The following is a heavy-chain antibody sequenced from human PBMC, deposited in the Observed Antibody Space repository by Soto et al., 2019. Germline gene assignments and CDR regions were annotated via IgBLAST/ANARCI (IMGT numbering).Heavy chain of an antibody. D-gene: IGHD1-7*01. V-gene: IGHV4-59*01. CDR3: ARGNYVYYYYGMDV. J-gene: IGHJ6*02. CDR2: IYYSGST. Sequence: SEALSLTCTVSGGSISSYYWSWIRQPPGKGLEWIGYIYYSGSTNYNPSLKSRVTISVDTSKNQFSLKLSSVTAADTAVYYCARGNYVYYYYGMDVWGQGTTVTVS. CDR1: GGSISSYY.